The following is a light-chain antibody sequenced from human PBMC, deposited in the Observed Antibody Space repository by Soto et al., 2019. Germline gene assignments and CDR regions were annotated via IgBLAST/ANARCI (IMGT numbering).Light chain of an antibody. CDR3: QQYNSYVT. J-gene: IGKJ1*01. CDR1: QSISSW. CDR2: DAS. V-gene: IGKV1-5*01. Sequence: DIQITQSPSTPFATVGNRVTLTCRASQSISSWLAWYQQKPGKAPKLLIYDASSLESGVPSRFSGSGSGTEFTLTISSLQPDDFATYYCQQYNSYVTFGQGTKVDIK.